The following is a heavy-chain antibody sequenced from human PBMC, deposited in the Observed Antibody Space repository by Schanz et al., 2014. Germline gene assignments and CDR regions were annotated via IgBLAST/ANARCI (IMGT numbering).Heavy chain of an antibody. CDR1: GFTFSSYG. D-gene: IGHD3-10*01. V-gene: IGHV3-33*08. J-gene: IGHJ3*02. CDR3: ARGIITMVRGGDVGAFDI. Sequence: QVQLVESGGGVVQPGRSRRLSCEASGFTFSSYGMHWVRQPPGKGLEWVALISYDGSSKNHADSVQGRFTISRDNSKNALYLQMDSLRAEDTAVYYCARGIITMVRGGDVGAFDIWGQGTMVTVSS. CDR2: ISYDGSSK.